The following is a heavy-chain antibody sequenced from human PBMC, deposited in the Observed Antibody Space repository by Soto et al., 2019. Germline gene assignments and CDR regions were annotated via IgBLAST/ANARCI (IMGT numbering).Heavy chain of an antibody. CDR1: GFTFSSYG. CDR3: AKNPESYAWGLEGYCDY. V-gene: IGHV3-30*18. D-gene: IGHD3-16*01. CDR2: ISYDGSDK. Sequence: PGGSLRLSCAASGFTFSSYGMHWVRQAPGKGLEWVAIISYDGSDKYYADSVKGRFTISRDNSKNTLYLQMNSLRREDTAVYYCAKNPESYAWGLEGYCDYWGQGTLVTVSS. J-gene: IGHJ4*02.